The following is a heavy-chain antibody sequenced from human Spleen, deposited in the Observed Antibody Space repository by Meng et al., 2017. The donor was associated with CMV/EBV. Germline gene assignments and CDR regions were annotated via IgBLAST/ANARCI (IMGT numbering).Heavy chain of an antibody. CDR2: ITSSSATI. CDR3: VMGYSTNWNQPAYFDY. Sequence: GGYLRLSCAASGFTFSPYAMNWVRQAPGKGLEWISYITSSSATIYHSDSVKGRFTISIDNAKNSLYLQLNSLRAEDTAVYYCVMGYSTNWNQPAYFDYWGQGTLVTVSS. V-gene: IGHV3-48*04. J-gene: IGHJ4*02. D-gene: IGHD1-1*01. CDR1: GFTFSPYA.